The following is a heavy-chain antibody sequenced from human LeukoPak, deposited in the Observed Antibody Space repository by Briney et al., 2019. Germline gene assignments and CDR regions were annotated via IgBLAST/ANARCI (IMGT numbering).Heavy chain of an antibody. D-gene: IGHD6-13*01. CDR2: IYTCGST. Sequence: SETLSLTCTVSGGSISSYYWSWIRQPAGKGLEWIGRIYTCGSTNYNPSPKSRVTMSVDTSKNQFSLKLSSVTAADTAVYYCARAPPGIAAAGLGFDYWGQGTLVTVSS. V-gene: IGHV4-4*07. CDR3: ARAPPGIAAAGLGFDY. J-gene: IGHJ4*02. CDR1: GGSISSYY.